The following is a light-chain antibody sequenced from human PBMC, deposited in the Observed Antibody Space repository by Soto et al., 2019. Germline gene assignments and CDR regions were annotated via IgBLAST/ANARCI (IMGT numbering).Light chain of an antibody. J-gene: IGLJ2*01. Sequence: QPVLTQSPSASASLGASVKRTCTLSSGHSSYAIAWHQQQPEKGPRYLMKLNSDGSHSKGDGIPDRFSGSSSGAERYLTSSSLQSEDEADYYCQTWGTGIQVFGGGTKVTVL. CDR2: LNSDGSH. V-gene: IGLV4-69*01. CDR1: SGHSSYA. CDR3: QTWGTGIQV.